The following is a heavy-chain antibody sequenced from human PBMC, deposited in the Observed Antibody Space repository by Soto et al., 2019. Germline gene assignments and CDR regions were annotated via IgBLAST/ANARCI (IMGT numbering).Heavy chain of an antibody. CDR2: IRSIDLGGAT. Sequence: GGSLRLSCTASGFVFGDYEMNRFRQAPGRGLEWLSFIRSIDLGGATLSAASLEGRFSMSRDDSKNTLYLEMNGLKTEDTALYYCVTDGSSWYYFNYWGQGALVTVSS. D-gene: IGHD6-13*01. V-gene: IGHV3-49*03. J-gene: IGHJ4*02. CDR3: VTDGSSWYYFNY. CDR1: GFVFGDYE.